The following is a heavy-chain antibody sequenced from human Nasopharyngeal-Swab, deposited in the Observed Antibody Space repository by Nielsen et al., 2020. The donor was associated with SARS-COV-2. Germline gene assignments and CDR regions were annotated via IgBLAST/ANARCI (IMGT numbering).Heavy chain of an antibody. V-gene: IGHV4-34*01. J-gene: IGHJ4*02. CDR1: GGSFSGYY. D-gene: IGHD6-13*01. CDR2: INHSGST. CDR3: ARSLAAAGYDY. Sequence: SETLSLTCAVYGGSFSGYYWSWIRQPPGKGLEWIGEINHSGSTNYNPSLKSRVTISVDTSKNQFSLELSSVTAADTAVYYCARSLAAAGYDYWGQGTLVTVSS.